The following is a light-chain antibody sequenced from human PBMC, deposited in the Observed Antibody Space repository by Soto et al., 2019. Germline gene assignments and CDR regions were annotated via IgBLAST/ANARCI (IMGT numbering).Light chain of an antibody. CDR3: QQSYSTPQT. Sequence: DIQMTQSPSSLSASVGDRVTITGRASQSISSYLNWYQQKPGKAPKLLIYAASSLQSGVPSRFSGSGSGTDFTLTISSLQPEDFATYYCQQSYSTPQTFGQGTKVDNK. V-gene: IGKV1-39*01. J-gene: IGKJ1*01. CDR1: QSISSY. CDR2: AAS.